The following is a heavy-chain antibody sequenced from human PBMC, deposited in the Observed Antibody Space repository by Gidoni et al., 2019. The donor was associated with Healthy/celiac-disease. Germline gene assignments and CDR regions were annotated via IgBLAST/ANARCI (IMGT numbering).Heavy chain of an antibody. Sequence: EVQLVESGGGLVQPGGSLRLSCAASGFTFSRYSMNWVRQAPGMGLEWISNISSSSTTIYSADSVKGRFTISRDNAKNSLYLQMNTLRDEDTAVYYCARTSTPGGAFDIWGQGTMVTVSS. J-gene: IGHJ3*02. CDR1: GFTFSRYS. D-gene: IGHD3-3*02. CDR3: ARTSTPGGAFDI. V-gene: IGHV3-48*02. CDR2: ISSSSTTI.